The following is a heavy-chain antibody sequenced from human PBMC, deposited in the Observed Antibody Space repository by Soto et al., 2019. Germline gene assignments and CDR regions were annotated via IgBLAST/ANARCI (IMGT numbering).Heavy chain of an antibody. D-gene: IGHD3-22*01. J-gene: IGHJ4*02. Sequence: EVQLVESGGGLVKPGGSLRLSCAASGFTFSLYSMIWVRQAPGKGLEWVASITSSSSYIYYEDSLKGRFTISRDNAKNSLFLQLDSLRAEDTAVYFCVRARSTDSRPDYWGQGTLVNVSS. V-gene: IGHV3-21*01. CDR1: GFTFSLYS. CDR3: VRARSTDSRPDY. CDR2: ITSSSSYI.